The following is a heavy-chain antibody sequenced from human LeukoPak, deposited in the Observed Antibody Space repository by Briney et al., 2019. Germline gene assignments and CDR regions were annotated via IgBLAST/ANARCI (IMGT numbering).Heavy chain of an antibody. Sequence: GGSLRLSCAAPGFTFSSYAMHWVRQAPGKGLEWVAVISYDGSNKYYADSVKGRFTISRDNSKNTLYLQMNSLRAEDTAVYYCARAGSVAAAGLDYWGQGTLVTVSS. CDR3: ARAGSVAAAGLDY. D-gene: IGHD6-13*01. CDR1: GFTFSSYA. CDR2: ISYDGSNK. V-gene: IGHV3-30-3*01. J-gene: IGHJ4*02.